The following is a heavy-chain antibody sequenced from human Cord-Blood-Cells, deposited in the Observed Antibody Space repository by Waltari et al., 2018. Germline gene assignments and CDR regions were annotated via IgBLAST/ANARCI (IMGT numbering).Heavy chain of an antibody. CDR3: ARAGGGILTGNDY. CDR1: GFTLSSYA. CDR2: ISYDGSNK. Sequence: QVQLVESGGGVVQPGRSLRLSCAASGFTLSSYAMHWVRQAPGKGLEWVAVISYDGSNKYYADSVKGRFTISRDNSKNTLYLQMNSLRAEDTAVYYCARAGGGILTGNDYWGQGTLVTVSS. D-gene: IGHD3-9*01. J-gene: IGHJ4*02. V-gene: IGHV3-30-3*01.